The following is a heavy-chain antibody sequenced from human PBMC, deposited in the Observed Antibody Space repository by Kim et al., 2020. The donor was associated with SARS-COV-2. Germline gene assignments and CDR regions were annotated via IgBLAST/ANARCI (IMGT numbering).Heavy chain of an antibody. CDR3: ARSVAAYYDFWSPFLFDY. CDR2: IYYSGST. Sequence: SETLSLTCTVSGGSISSYYWSWIRQPPGKGLEWIGYIYYSGSTNYNPSLKSRVTISVDTSKNQFSLKLSSVTAADTAVYYCARSVAAYYDFWSPFLFDYWGQGTLVTVSS. V-gene: IGHV4-59*01. CDR1: GGSISSYY. D-gene: IGHD3-3*01. J-gene: IGHJ4*02.